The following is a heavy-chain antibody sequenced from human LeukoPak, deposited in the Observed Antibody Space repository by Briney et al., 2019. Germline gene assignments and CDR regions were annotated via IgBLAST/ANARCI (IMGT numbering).Heavy chain of an antibody. CDR1: GGSFSGYY. V-gene: IGHV4-34*01. Sequence: SETLSPTCAVYGGSFSGYYWSWLRQPPGKGLEWIGEINHSGSTNYNPSLKSRVTISVDTSKNQFSLKLSSVTAADTAVYYCARAGLYYYGSGSYSYYYYGMDVWGKGTTVTVSS. J-gene: IGHJ6*04. CDR3: ARAGLYYYGSGSYSYYYYGMDV. D-gene: IGHD3-10*01. CDR2: INHSGST.